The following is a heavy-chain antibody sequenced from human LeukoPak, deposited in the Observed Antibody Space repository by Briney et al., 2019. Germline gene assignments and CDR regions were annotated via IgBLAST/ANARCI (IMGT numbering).Heavy chain of an antibody. D-gene: IGHD3-22*01. CDR1: GFTFSGSA. CDR2: IRSTANGYAT. Sequence: AGGSLRLSCAASGFTFSGSALHWVRQASGKGLEWVGRIRSTANGYATAYAASVKGRFTISRDDSKNTAYLQMDSLKTEDTAVYYCARSAGYYDSSGYPRAFDYWGQGTLVTVSS. CDR3: ARSAGYYDSSGYPRAFDY. J-gene: IGHJ4*02. V-gene: IGHV3-73*01.